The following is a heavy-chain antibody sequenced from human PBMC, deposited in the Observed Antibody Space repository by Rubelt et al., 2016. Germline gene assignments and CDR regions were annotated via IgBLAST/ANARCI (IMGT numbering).Heavy chain of an antibody. CDR3: AKGRLYSGVAYFDS. Sequence: LEEPSETLSLTCAVSGGSVNSGGYSWSWIRQPPGKGLEWIGYIFHSGTTSYNPSLKSRVTISIDTSKNQFSLKLSSVTAADTAVYYCAKGRLYSGVAYFDSWGQGALVTVSS. V-gene: IGHV4-30-2*01. J-gene: IGHJ4*02. CDR1: GGSVNSGGYS. CDR2: IFHSGTT. D-gene: IGHD2-15*01.